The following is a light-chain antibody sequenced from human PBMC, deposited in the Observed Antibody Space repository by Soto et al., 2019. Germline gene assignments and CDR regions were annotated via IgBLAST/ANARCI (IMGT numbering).Light chain of an antibody. J-gene: IGKJ4*01. CDR3: QQRSNSPLT. Sequence: EIVLTQSPATLSLSPGERATLSCRASQSVSSYLAWYQQKPGQAPRLLIYDASNRATGIPTRCSGSGSGTDFTLTISSLEPEDFAIYYCQQRSNSPLTFGGGTKVDIK. V-gene: IGKV3-11*01. CDR2: DAS. CDR1: QSVSSY.